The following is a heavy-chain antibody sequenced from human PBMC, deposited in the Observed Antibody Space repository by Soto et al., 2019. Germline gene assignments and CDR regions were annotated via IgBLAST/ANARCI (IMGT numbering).Heavy chain of an antibody. V-gene: IGHV1-2*04. Sequence: ASVKVSCKASGYTFTGCYMHWVRQAPGQGLEWMGWINPNSGGTNYAQKFQGWVTMTRDTSISTAYMELSRLRSDDTAVYYCARELGAGRDQYYFDYWGQGTLVTVS. CDR3: ARELGAGRDQYYFDY. J-gene: IGHJ4*02. CDR2: INPNSGGT. CDR1: GYTFTGCY.